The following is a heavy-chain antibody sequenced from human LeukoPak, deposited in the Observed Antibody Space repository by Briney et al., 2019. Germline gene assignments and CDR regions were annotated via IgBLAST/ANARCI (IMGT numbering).Heavy chain of an antibody. CDR2: IYFGGTT. CDR1: GFTVSSNY. V-gene: IGHV3-53*01. Sequence: GGSLRLSCAASGFTVSSNYMTWVRQAPGQGLEWVSVIYFGGTTYYADSVKGRFTISRDNSKNTVYLQMNSLRVEDTAVYYCARGRGCSSMSCYPDYWGQGTLVTVSS. D-gene: IGHD2-2*01. CDR3: ARGRGCSSMSCYPDY. J-gene: IGHJ4*02.